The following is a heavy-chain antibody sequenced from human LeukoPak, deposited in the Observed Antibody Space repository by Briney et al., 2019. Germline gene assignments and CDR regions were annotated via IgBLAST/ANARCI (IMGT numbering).Heavy chain of an antibody. CDR1: GFTFSSYW. CDR3: AKGPLVPEGTPFYYHYMDV. Sequence: PGGSLRLSCAASGFTFSSYWMHWVRQAPGKGLVWVSRINTDGSSTTYADSVKGRFTISRDNAKNTLYLQMKGLRADDSAVYYCAKGPLVPEGTPFYYHYMDVWGKGTTVTVSS. D-gene: IGHD2-2*01. J-gene: IGHJ6*03. CDR2: INTDGSST. V-gene: IGHV3-74*01.